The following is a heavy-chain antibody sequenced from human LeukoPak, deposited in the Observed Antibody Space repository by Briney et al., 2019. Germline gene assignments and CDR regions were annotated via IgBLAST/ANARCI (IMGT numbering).Heavy chain of an antibody. CDR3: ARDAYCGGDCYFAFQH. CDR2: IHSGGST. J-gene: IGHJ1*01. V-gene: IGHV3-66*01. Sequence: GGSLGLSCAASGFTVSNNYMNWVRQAPGKGLEWVSVIHSGGSTYYADSVKGRFIISRDNSKNTLYLQMYSLRAEETAVYYCARDAYCGGDCYFAFQHWGQGTLVTVSS. CDR1: GFTVSNNY. D-gene: IGHD2-21*02.